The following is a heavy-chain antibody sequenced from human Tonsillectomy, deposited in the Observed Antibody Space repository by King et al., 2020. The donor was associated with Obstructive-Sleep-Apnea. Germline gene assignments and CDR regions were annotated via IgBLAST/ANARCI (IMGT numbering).Heavy chain of an antibody. D-gene: IGHD2-15*01. CDR1: GFTFSDYT. Sequence: VQLVESGGALVKPGGSLRLSCAASGFTFSDYTINWVRQAPGKGLEWVSSISGTGSNINYADSLRGRFTISRDNTKNSLYLQMNNLRAEDTAMYYCAGYCRGGSCQSLSSFDSWGQGTLVSVSS. J-gene: IGHJ4*02. CDR3: AGYCRGGSCQSLSSFDS. CDR2: ISGTGSNI. V-gene: IGHV3-21*01.